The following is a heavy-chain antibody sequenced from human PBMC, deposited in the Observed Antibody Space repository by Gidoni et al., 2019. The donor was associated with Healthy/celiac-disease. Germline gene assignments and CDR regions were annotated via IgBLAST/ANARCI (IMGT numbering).Heavy chain of an antibody. J-gene: IGHJ6*02. V-gene: IGHV5-51*01. Sequence: WVRQMPGKGLEWMGIIYPGDSDTRYSPSFQGQVTISADKSISTAYLQWSSLKASDTAMYYCARHVKTYYYYYGMDVWGQGTTVTVSS. CDR2: IYPGDSDT. CDR3: ARHVKTYYYYYGMDV.